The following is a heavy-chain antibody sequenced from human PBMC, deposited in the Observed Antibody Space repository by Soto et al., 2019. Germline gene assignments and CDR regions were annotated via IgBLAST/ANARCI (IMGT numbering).Heavy chain of an antibody. V-gene: IGHV1-69*13. CDR3: ARGGAGDFWSGYPRHYYYYGMDV. J-gene: IGHJ6*02. D-gene: IGHD3-3*01. CDR1: GGTFSSYA. CDR2: IIPIFGTA. Sequence: GASVKVSCKASGGTFSSYAISWVRQAPGQGLEWMGGIIPIFGTANYAQKFQGRVTITADESTSTAYMELSSLRSEDTAVYYCARGGAGDFWSGYPRHYYYYGMDVWGQGTTVTVSS.